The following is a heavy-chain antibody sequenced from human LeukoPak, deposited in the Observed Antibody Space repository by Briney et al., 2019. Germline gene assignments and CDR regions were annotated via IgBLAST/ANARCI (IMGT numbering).Heavy chain of an antibody. Sequence: PGGSLRLSCAASGFTFSNAWMNWVRQAPGKGLEWVGRIKSKTDGRTTDYAAPVKGRFTISRDDSKNTLYLQMNSLKTEDTAVYYCTTDHESGQWLSKEDAFDIWGQGTMVTVSS. CDR1: GFTFSNAW. CDR3: TTDHESGQWLSKEDAFDI. CDR2: IKSKTDGRTT. J-gene: IGHJ3*02. D-gene: IGHD6-19*01. V-gene: IGHV3-15*07.